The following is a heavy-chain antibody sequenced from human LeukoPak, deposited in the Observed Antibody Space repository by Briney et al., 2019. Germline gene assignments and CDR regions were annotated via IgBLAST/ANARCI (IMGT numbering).Heavy chain of an antibody. J-gene: IGHJ5*02. CDR1: GGSISSSSYY. D-gene: IGHD3-10*01. CDR3: ARRITMVLTGNWFDP. CDR2: IYYSGST. V-gene: IGHV4-39*07. Sequence: SETLSLTCTVSGGSISSSSYYWGWIRQPPGKGLEWIGSIYYSGSTYYNPSLKSRVTISVDTSKNQFSLKLSSVTAADTAVYYCARRITMVLTGNWFDPWGQGTLVTVSS.